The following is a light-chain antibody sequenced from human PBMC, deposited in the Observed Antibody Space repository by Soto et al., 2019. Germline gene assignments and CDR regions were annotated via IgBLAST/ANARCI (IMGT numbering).Light chain of an antibody. CDR2: EGT. CDR3: CSYADTSTLFV. CDR1: SSDVGSYNI. J-gene: IGLJ1*01. Sequence: QSALTQPASVSGSPGQSITISCTGTSSDVGSYNIVSWYQQHPGKAPKLMIYEGTKRPSGVSNRFSGSKSGNTASLTISGLQAEDEADYYCCSYADTSTLFVFGTGTKLTVL. V-gene: IGLV2-23*01.